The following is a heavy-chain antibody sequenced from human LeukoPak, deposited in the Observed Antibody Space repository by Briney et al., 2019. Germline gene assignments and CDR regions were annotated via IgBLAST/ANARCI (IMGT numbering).Heavy chain of an antibody. CDR2: TYYRSMWTY. D-gene: IGHD5-18*01. CDR3: ARIPGYSYGNDGVDFDY. CDR1: GDSVSSTSAA. Sequence: SQTLSLTCAISGDSVSSTSAAWNWIRQSPSRGLEWLGRTYYRSMWTYDYAVSVKSRITINPDTTKNQFSLQLNSVTPGDTAVYYCARIPGYSYGNDGVDFDYWGQGTLVTVSS. V-gene: IGHV6-1*01. J-gene: IGHJ4*02.